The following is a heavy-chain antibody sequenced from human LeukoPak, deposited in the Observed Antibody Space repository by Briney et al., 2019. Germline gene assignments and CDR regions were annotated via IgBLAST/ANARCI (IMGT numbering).Heavy chain of an antibody. D-gene: IGHD3-3*01. CDR3: ARGRFLEWLLYHPTFDY. V-gene: IGHV1-69*13. J-gene: IGHJ4*02. Sequence: SVKVSCKASGGTFSSYAISWVRQAPGQGLEWMGGIILIFGTANYAQKFQGRVTITADESTSTAYMELSSLRSEGTAVHYCARGRFLEWLLYHPTFDYWGQGTLVTVSS. CDR1: GGTFSSYA. CDR2: IILIFGTA.